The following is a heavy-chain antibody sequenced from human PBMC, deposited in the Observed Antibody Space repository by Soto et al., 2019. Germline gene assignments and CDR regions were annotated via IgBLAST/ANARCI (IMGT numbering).Heavy chain of an antibody. Sequence: PGGSLRLSCAASGCTFSSYGMHWVRQAPGKGLEWVAVISYDGSNKYYADSVKGRFTISRDNSKNTLYLQMNSLRAEDTAVYYCAKSLLPNYGDPRYGMDVWGQGTTVTVSS. CDR1: GCTFSSYG. D-gene: IGHD4-17*01. CDR3: AKSLLPNYGDPRYGMDV. J-gene: IGHJ6*02. V-gene: IGHV3-30*18. CDR2: ISYDGSNK.